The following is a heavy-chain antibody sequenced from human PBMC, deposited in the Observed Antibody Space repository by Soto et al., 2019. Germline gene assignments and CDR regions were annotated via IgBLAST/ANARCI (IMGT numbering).Heavy chain of an antibody. CDR1: GCSIGTGGC. CDR3: AWGEGGDTVHY. V-gene: IGHV4-31*03. J-gene: IGHJ4*02. D-gene: IGHD5-18*01. CDR2: IFDSVTT. Sequence: QVVLQESGPGLVKPSQTLSLTCTVSGCSIGTGGCWSWIRQNPAKGLEWIGFIFDSVTTSYNPSLKSRVTISEDTSRSQFSLELNSVTAADTAVYFCAWGEGGDTVHYWGQGILVTVSS.